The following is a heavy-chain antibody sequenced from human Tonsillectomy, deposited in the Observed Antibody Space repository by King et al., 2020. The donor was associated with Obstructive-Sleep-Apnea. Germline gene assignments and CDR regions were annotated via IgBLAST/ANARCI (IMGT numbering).Heavy chain of an antibody. CDR2: ISPSNGNP. CDR1: VYGFTTYS. Sequence: VQLVQSGAEVKKPGASVKVSFKASVYGFTTYSVSWVRQDPGPGLAWMGWISPSNGNPNYAQKRQGRVSITTDTSTSTAYMERRSLRSDDTAVYYCARSIVVLPAANFDYWGQGTLVTVSS. CDR3: ARSIVVLPAANFDY. V-gene: IGHV1-18*01. D-gene: IGHD2-2*01. J-gene: IGHJ4*02.